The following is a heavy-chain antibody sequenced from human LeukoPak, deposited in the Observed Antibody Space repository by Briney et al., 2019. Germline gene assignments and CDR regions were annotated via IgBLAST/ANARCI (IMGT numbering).Heavy chain of an antibody. V-gene: IGHV4-61*02. Sequence: PSQTLSLTCTVSGGSISSGSYYWSWIRQAAGKGLEWIGRIYTSGSTNYNPSLKSRVTISVDTSKNQFSLKLSSVTAADTAVYYCARLGYCSGGSCYSAFDIWGQGTMVTVSS. CDR1: GGSISSGSYY. CDR3: ARLGYCSGGSCYSAFDI. J-gene: IGHJ3*02. D-gene: IGHD2-15*01. CDR2: IYTSGST.